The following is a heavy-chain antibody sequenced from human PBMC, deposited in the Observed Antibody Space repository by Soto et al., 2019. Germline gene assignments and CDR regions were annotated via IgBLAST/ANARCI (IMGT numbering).Heavy chain of an antibody. V-gene: IGHV3-33*01. CDR3: ARDTLSYGMDV. J-gene: IGHJ6*02. CDR2: IWYDGSNK. CDR1: GFTFSSYG. Sequence: PGGSLRLSCAASGFTFSSYGMHWVRQAPGKGLEWVAVIWYDGSNKYYADSVKGRFTNSRDNSKNTLYLQMNSLRAEDTAVYYCARDTLSYGMDVWGQGTTVTVSS.